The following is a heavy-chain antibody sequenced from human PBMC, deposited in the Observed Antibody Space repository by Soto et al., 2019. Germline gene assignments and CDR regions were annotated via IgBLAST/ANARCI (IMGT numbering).Heavy chain of an antibody. Sequence: QITLKESGPTLVKPTQTLTLTCTFSGFSLCTSGVDVGWIRQPPGKALEWLALIYWDDDKRYKPSLKSRLTITKGTSRNQVVLTMTNMDPLDTATYYCAHRRPYSNSPEYFFDYWGQGTLVTVSS. CDR2: IYWDDDK. V-gene: IGHV2-5*02. D-gene: IGHD6-6*01. J-gene: IGHJ4*02. CDR3: AHRRPYSNSPEYFFDY. CDR1: GFSLCTSGVD.